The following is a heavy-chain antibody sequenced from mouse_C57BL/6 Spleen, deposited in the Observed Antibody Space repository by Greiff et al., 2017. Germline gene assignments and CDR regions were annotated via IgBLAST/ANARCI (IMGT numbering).Heavy chain of an antibody. D-gene: IGHD1-1*01. V-gene: IGHV1-64*01. CDR1: GYTFTSYW. Sequence: QVQLQQPGAELVKPGASVKLSCKASGYTFTSYWMHWVKQRPGQGLEWIGMIHPNSGSTNYNEKFKSKATLTVDKSSSTAYMQLSSLTSEDSAVYYCARGQFITTVKGDFDYWGQGTTLTVSS. CDR2: IHPNSGST. CDR3: ARGQFITTVKGDFDY. J-gene: IGHJ2*01.